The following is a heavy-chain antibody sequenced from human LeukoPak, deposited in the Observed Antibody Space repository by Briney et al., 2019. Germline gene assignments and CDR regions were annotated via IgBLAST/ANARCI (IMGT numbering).Heavy chain of an antibody. CDR2: IYYSGST. D-gene: IGHD1-26*01. CDR3: ASENGNYSYFDY. J-gene: IGHJ4*02. V-gene: IGHV4-59*01. Sequence: TSETLSLTCTVSGGSISSYYWSWLRQPPGKGLEWIGYIYYSGSTNYNPSLKSRVTISVDTSKNQFSLKLSSVTAADTAVYYCASENGNYSYFDYWGQGTLVTVSS. CDR1: GGSISSYY.